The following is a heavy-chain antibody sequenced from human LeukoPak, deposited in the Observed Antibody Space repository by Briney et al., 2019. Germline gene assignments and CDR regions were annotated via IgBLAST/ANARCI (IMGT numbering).Heavy chain of an antibody. CDR2: IRRKRNGYTT. J-gene: IGHJ3*02. V-gene: IGHV3-72*01. CDR3: SRDGPQGDQGGFDI. D-gene: IGHD2-21*01. Sequence: GGSLRLSCAGSGFIFSDYILDWVRQVPGKGLEWIGRIRRKRNGYTTEFTASVEGRFTISRDDSENSLYLHMNNLKTEDTAVYYCSRDGPQGDQGGFDIWGQGTMVTVSS. CDR1: GFIFSDYI.